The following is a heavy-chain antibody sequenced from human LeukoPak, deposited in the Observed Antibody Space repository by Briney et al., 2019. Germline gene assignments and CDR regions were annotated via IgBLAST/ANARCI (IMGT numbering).Heavy chain of an antibody. J-gene: IGHJ5*02. D-gene: IGHD3-22*01. CDR1: GVSFSASY. Sequence: SETLSLTCSVNGVSFSASYWSWLRQPPGKGLEWIGEINESGNTNYETSLRSRVTISIDTSRNQFSLKVRSLTAADTAIYYCARHPVAQLLLQEPRGWFDPWGQGTLVTVSS. CDR3: ARHPVAQLLLQEPRGWFDP. V-gene: IGHV4-34*01. CDR2: INESGNT.